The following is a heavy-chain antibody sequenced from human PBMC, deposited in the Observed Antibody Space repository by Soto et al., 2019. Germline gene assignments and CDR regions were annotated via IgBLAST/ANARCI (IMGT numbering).Heavy chain of an antibody. CDR3: AKTKDSKTTARRCYFDY. Sequence: GESLKISCAASGFTFSSYAMSWVRQAPGKGLEWVSAISGSGGSTYYADSVKGRFTISRDNSKNTLYLQMNSLRAEDTAVYYCAKTKDSKTTARRCYFDYWGQGTLVTVSS. V-gene: IGHV3-23*01. J-gene: IGHJ4*02. CDR1: GFTFSSYA. CDR2: ISGSGGST. D-gene: IGHD4-4*01.